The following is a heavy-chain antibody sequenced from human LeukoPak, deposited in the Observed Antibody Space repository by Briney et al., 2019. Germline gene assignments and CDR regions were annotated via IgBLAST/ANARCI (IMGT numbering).Heavy chain of an antibody. V-gene: IGHV1-69*05. Sequence: SVKVSCKASGGTFSSYAISWMRQAPGQGLEWMGRIIPIFGTANYAQKFQGRVTITTDESTSTAYMELSSLRSEDTAVYYCARFHHYYGSGSFDYWGQGTLVTVSS. J-gene: IGHJ4*02. CDR1: GGTFSSYA. CDR2: IIPIFGTA. CDR3: ARFHHYYGSGSFDY. D-gene: IGHD3-10*01.